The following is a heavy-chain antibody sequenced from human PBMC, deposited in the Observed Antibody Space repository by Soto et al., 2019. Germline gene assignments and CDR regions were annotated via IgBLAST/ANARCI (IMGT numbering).Heavy chain of an antibody. CDR1: GYSFTSYD. CDR3: ARERSSGWYVDY. Sequence: QVQLVQSGAEVKKPGASVKVSCKASGYSFTSYDINWVRKATGQGLEWMGWTNPNSGNTGYAQKFQGRVTMTRNTSISTAYMELSSLRSEDTAVYYCARERSSGWYVDYWGQGTLVTVSS. CDR2: TNPNSGNT. D-gene: IGHD6-19*01. J-gene: IGHJ4*02. V-gene: IGHV1-8*01.